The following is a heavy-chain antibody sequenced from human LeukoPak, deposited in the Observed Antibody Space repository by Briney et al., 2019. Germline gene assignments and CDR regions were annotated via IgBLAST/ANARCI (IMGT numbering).Heavy chain of an antibody. CDR2: TSGSGGST. V-gene: IGHV3-23*01. D-gene: IGHD3-22*01. Sequence: GGSLRLSCAASGFTFSSYAMSWVRQAPGKGLEWVSATSGSGGSTYYADSVKGRFTISRDNSKNTLYLQMNSLRAEDTAVYYCAKVRLYDSSGYYRPYFDYWGQGTLVTVSS. CDR1: GFTFSSYA. J-gene: IGHJ4*02. CDR3: AKVRLYDSSGYYRPYFDY.